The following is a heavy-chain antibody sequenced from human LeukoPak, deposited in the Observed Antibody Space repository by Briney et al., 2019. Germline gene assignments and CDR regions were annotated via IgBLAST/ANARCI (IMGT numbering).Heavy chain of an antibody. V-gene: IGHV4-39*07. CDR2: VYHSGIT. Sequence: SETLSLTCTVSGDSITNTNYYWAWIRQSPGEGLEWIGSVYHSGITYYTPSLKSRVSISVDTSKNQLSLKVTSVTASDTAVYYCARLGGAVEDWGQGTLVTVSS. J-gene: IGHJ4*02. D-gene: IGHD3-10*01. CDR3: ARLGGAVED. CDR1: GDSITNTNYY.